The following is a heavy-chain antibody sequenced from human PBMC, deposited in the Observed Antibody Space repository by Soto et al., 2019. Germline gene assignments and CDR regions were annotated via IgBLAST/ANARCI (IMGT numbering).Heavy chain of an antibody. Sequence: EVQLLESGGGLVQPGGSLRLSCAASGFTFSSYAMSWVRQAPGKGLEWVSVISGSGGSTYYADSVKGRFTISRANPKNTRNRQMNSLRAEDTAVYYCASRSTGWYFDYWGQGTLVTVSS. CDR3: ASRSTGWYFDY. V-gene: IGHV3-23*01. CDR2: ISGSGGST. CDR1: GFTFSSYA. J-gene: IGHJ4*02. D-gene: IGHD6-19*01.